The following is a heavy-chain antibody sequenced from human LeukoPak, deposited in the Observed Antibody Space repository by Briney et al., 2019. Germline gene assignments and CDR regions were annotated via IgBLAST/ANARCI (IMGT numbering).Heavy chain of an antibody. CDR3: AKASWVSSTDAVR. CDR2: IRGNGET. CDR1: GLNFCCFA. Sequence: GGALGLSFAAAGLNFCCFAMSGGWAGPAGGVGWGSSIRGNGETFYADSVKGRFTLSSDSSRNTVYFQLNNLRVEDTAIYYCAKASWVSSTDAVRWGQGTLVTVSS. V-gene: IGHV3-23*01. J-gene: IGHJ4*02. D-gene: IGHD6-19*01.